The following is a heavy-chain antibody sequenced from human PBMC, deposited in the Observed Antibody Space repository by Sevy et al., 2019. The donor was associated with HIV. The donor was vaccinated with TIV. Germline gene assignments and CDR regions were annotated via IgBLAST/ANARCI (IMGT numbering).Heavy chain of an antibody. CDR2: INWNAGST. J-gene: IGHJ3*02. D-gene: IGHD2-21*02. CDR3: ARGREPYCGGDCYSAFDI. Sequence: GGSLRLSCAASGFTFDDYGMSWVRQAPGKGLEWVSGINWNAGSTGYADSVKGRFTISRDKPKNSLYVQMNSLRAEDTALYYCARGREPYCGGDCYSAFDIWGQGTMVTVSS. CDR1: GFTFDDYG. V-gene: IGHV3-20*04.